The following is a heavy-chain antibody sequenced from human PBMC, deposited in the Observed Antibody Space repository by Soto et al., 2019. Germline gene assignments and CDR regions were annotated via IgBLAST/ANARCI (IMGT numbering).Heavy chain of an antibody. CDR3: ARDLGGSCSHFDY. CDR2: IKQDGSEK. Sequence: GGSLRLSCAASGFTFSSYWMSWVRQAPGKGLEWVANIKQDGSEKYYVDSVKGRCTISRANAKNSLYLQMNSLRAEDTAVYYCARDLGGSCSHFDYWGQGPLVTVSS. V-gene: IGHV3-7*01. CDR1: GFTFSSYW. J-gene: IGHJ4*02. D-gene: IGHD2-15*01.